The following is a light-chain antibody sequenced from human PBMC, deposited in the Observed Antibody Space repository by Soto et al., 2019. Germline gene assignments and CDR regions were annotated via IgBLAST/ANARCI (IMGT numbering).Light chain of an antibody. Sequence: QSAMAQPASVSGAPGQSVTISCTGTSSDVGGYNYVSWYQHHPGKAPRLMIYDVSNRPSGGSNRFSGSRPGTTPSLTISGLQSEDEADYSCCSSTATNTRPIVFGTGTKVTV. CDR2: DVS. CDR1: SSDVGGYNY. CDR3: CSSTATNTRPIV. V-gene: IGLV2-14*03. J-gene: IGLJ1*01.